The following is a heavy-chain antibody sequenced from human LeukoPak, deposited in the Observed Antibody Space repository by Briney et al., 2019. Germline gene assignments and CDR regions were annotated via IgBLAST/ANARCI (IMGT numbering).Heavy chain of an antibody. D-gene: IGHD3-22*01. Sequence: SETLSLTCAVSGGSISSGGYSWSWIRQPPGKGLEWIGYIYYSGSTNYNPSLKSRVTISVDTSKNQFSLKLSSVTAADTAVYYCARFRDYYDSSGYGGGDFDYWGQGTLVTVSS. V-gene: IGHV4-61*08. CDR2: IYYSGST. J-gene: IGHJ4*02. CDR3: ARFRDYYDSSGYGGGDFDY. CDR1: GGSISSGGYS.